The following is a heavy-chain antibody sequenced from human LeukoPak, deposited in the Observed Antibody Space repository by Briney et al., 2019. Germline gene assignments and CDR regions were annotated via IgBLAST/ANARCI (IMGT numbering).Heavy chain of an antibody. D-gene: IGHD6-13*01. CDR3: ARESREAASGTYWYFDL. V-gene: IGHV4-34*01. J-gene: IGHJ2*01. CDR1: GGSFSGYY. Sequence: SETLSLTCAVYGGSFSGYYWSWIRQPPGKGLEWIGEIYHSGSTNYSPSLKSRVTISLDTSNNQFSLKLNSMTAADTAVYYCARESREAASGTYWYFDLWGRGTLVTVSS. CDR2: IYHSGST.